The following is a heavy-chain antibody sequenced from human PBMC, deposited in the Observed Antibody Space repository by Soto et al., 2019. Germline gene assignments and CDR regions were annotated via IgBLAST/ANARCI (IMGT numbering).Heavy chain of an antibody. D-gene: IGHD6-19*01. Sequence: SVKVSCKASGGTFSSYAISWVRQAPGQGLEWMGGIIPIFGTANYAQKFQGRVTITADESTSTAYMELSSLRSEDTAVYYCARPRIAVASPLDYYGMDVWGQGTTVTVSS. CDR2: IIPIFGTA. J-gene: IGHJ6*02. V-gene: IGHV1-69*13. CDR1: GGTFSSYA. CDR3: ARPRIAVASPLDYYGMDV.